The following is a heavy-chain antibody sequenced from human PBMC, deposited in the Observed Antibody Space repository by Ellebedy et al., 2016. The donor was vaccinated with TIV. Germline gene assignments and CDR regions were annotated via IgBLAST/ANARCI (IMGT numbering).Heavy chain of an antibody. Sequence: SGPTLVKPTQTLTLTCTFSGFSLSTSGMSVNWIRQPPGEALEWLARIDWDDDKFYNTSLRTRLTVSKDSSKNQVVLTMTNMDPVDTATYYCAGGRSSGWAFDYWGLGALVTVSS. J-gene: IGHJ4*01. CDR2: IDWDDDK. CDR1: GFSLSTSGMS. D-gene: IGHD6-19*01. V-gene: IGHV2-70*17. CDR3: AGGRSSGWAFDY.